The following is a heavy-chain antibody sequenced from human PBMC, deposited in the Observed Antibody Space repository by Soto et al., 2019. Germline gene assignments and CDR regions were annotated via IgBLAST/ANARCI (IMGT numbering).Heavy chain of an antibody. CDR3: ARVRYSYGSLPRGY. J-gene: IGHJ4*02. CDR2: INPNSGGT. CDR1: GYTFTGYY. V-gene: IGHV1-2*02. D-gene: IGHD5-18*01. Sequence: ASVKVSCKASGYTFTGYYMHWVRQAPGQGLEWMGWINPNSGGTNYAQKFQGRVTMTRDTSISTAYMELSRLRSDDTAVYYCARVRYSYGSLPRGYWGQGALVTVSS.